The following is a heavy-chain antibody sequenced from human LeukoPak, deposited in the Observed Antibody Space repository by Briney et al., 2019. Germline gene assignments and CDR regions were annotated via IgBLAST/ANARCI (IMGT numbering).Heavy chain of an antibody. CDR1: GFTFSDYY. J-gene: IGHJ5*02. Sequence: GGSQRLSCAASGFTFSDYYMSWIRQAPGKGLEWVSYISSSGSTIYYAYSVKGRFTISRDNAKNSLYLQMNSLRAEDTAVYYCARMYYYDPAWFDPWGQGTLVTVSS. CDR3: ARMYYYDPAWFDP. V-gene: IGHV3-11*04. D-gene: IGHD3-22*01. CDR2: ISSSGSTI.